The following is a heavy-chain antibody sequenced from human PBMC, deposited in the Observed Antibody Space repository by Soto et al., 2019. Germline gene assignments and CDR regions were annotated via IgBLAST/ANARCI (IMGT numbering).Heavy chain of an antibody. CDR2: TIPIFGTA. CDR1: GGTFSSYA. CDR3: AREWGYCSGGSCYSYAFDI. J-gene: IGHJ3*02. V-gene: IGHV1-69*13. Sequence: ASVKVSCKASGGTFSSYAISWVRQAPGQGLEWMGGTIPIFGTANYAQKFQGRVTITADESTSTAYMELSSLRSEDTAVYYCAREWGYCSGGSCYSYAFDIWGQGTMVTVSS. D-gene: IGHD2-15*01.